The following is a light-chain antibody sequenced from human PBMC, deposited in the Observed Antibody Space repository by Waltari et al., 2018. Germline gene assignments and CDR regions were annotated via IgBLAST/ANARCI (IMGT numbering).Light chain of an antibody. CDR1: SSDVGSSHF. J-gene: IGLJ2*01. CDR2: EGS. V-gene: IGLV2-23*01. Sequence: QSALTQPASVSGSPGQSITISCTGTSSDVGSSHFLSWYQQHPGKAPKLMIYEGSKRPSGVSNRFSGSKSGNTASLTISGLQAEDEADYYCCSYAGSSTVVFGGGTKLTVL. CDR3: CSYAGSSTVV.